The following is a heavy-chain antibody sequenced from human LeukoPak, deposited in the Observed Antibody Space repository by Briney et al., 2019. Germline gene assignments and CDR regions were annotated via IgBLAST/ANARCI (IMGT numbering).Heavy chain of an antibody. V-gene: IGHV4-39*02. CDR3: ARRGTAGIAAAGRYWFFDL. D-gene: IGHD6-13*01. J-gene: IGHJ2*01. Sequence: SETLSLTCTVSGGSISSSSYYWGWIRQSPGKGLEWIGSTYYGGSTFYNPSLKSRVTISADKKHFSLSLISVTVADTAVSYCARRGTAGIAAAGRYWFFDLWGRGTQVTVSS. CDR2: TYYGGST. CDR1: GGSISSSSYY.